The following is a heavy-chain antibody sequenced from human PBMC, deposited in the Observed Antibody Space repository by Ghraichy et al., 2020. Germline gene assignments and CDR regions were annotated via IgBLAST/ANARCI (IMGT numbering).Heavy chain of an antibody. CDR2: INHSGST. CDR1: GGSFSGYY. Sequence: SETLSLTCAVYGGSFSGYYWSWIRQPPGKGLEWIGEINHSGSTNYNPSLKSRVTISVDTSKNQFSLKLSSVTAADTAVYYCARAVAVAGTILLKHFDYWGQGTLVTVSS. J-gene: IGHJ4*02. CDR3: ARAVAVAGTILLKHFDY. D-gene: IGHD6-19*01. V-gene: IGHV4-34*01.